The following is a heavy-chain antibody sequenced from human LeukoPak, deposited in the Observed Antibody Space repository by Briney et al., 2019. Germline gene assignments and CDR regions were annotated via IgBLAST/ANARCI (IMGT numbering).Heavy chain of an antibody. V-gene: IGHV3-33*01. CDR2: IWYDGSNK. J-gene: IGHJ5*02. D-gene: IGHD3-10*01. CDR3: ARDSLYGSGTNWFDP. CDR1: GFTFSSYG. Sequence: GGSLRLSCAASGFTFSSYGMHWVRQAPGKGLEWVAVIWYDGSNKYYADSVKGRFTIPRDNSKNTLYLQMNSLRAEDTAVYYCARDSLYGSGTNWFDPWGQGTLVTVSS.